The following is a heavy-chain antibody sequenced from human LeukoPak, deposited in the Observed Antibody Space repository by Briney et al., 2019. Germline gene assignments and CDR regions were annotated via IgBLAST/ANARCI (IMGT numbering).Heavy chain of an antibody. CDR1: GYSFVLYG. D-gene: IGHD4-17*01. Sequence: ASVKVSCKASGYSFVLYGISWVRQAPGQGPEWMGWISNYNGNTKYAQKFQGRVTITTDTSTSTAYMELRSLRSDDTAVYYCARDEDYGIFVNIDYWGQGTLVTVSS. J-gene: IGHJ4*02. CDR3: ARDEDYGIFVNIDY. V-gene: IGHV1-18*01. CDR2: ISNYNGNT.